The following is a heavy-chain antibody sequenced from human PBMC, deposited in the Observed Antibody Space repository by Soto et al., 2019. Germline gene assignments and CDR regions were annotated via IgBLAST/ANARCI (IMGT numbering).Heavy chain of an antibody. D-gene: IGHD6-6*01. CDR1: GFTFSSYG. CDR3: IAARHVGAAFDI. CDR2: IWYDGSNK. J-gene: IGHJ3*02. V-gene: IGHV3-33*01. Sequence: QVQLVESGGGVVQPGRSLRLSCAASGFTFSSYGMHWVRQAPGKGLEWVAVIWYDGSNKYYADSVKGRFTISRDNSKNTLYLQMNSLRAEDTAVYYCIAARHVGAAFDIWGQGTMVTVSS.